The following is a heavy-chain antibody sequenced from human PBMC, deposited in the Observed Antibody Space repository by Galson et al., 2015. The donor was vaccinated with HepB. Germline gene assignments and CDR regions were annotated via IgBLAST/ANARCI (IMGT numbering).Heavy chain of an antibody. J-gene: IGHJ4*02. CDR2: IWNDGRNK. CDR3: AREDRNILVAAFDY. V-gene: IGHV3-33*08. D-gene: IGHD2-15*01. Sequence: SLRLSCAASGFTFSHYGFHWVRQAPGKGLEWVGLIWNDGRNKYYADSVNGRFTISRDNSKNTLYLQMNSLRDEDTAVYYCAREDRNILVAAFDYWGQGTLVTVSS. CDR1: GFTFSHYG.